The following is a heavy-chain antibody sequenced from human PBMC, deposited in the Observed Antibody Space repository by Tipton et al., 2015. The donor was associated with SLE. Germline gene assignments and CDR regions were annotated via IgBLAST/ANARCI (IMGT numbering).Heavy chain of an antibody. Sequence: TLSLTCAVFGGSFSGYYCSWVRQPPGKGLEWVGEIKHCGSTNYNPSLKSRVTISVDTSKNQFSLKLSSVTAADTAVHYCARRSWSSGWPRGQYFQHWGQGTLVTVSS. V-gene: IGHV4-34*01. CDR2: IKHCGST. D-gene: IGHD6-19*01. J-gene: IGHJ1*01. CDR1: GGSFSGYY. CDR3: ARRSWSSGWPRGQYFQH.